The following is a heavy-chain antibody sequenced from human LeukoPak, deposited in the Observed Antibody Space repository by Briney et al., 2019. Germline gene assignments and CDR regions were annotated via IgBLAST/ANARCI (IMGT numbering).Heavy chain of an antibody. CDR3: ARDHNYAFDN. Sequence: GSLRLSCATSGFPFSEYSMNLVRQAPRKGLEWISYIGISSGNTKYVDSVKGRFTVSGDNARNSLYLQMNSLRVEDTAVYYCARDHNYAFDNWGQGTLVTVSS. J-gene: IGHJ4*02. V-gene: IGHV3-11*06. CDR2: IGISSGNT. D-gene: IGHD1-1*01. CDR1: GFPFSEYS.